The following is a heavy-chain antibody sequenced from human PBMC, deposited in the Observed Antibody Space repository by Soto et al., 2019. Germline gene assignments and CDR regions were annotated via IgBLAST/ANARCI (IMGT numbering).Heavy chain of an antibody. J-gene: IGHJ5*02. CDR3: AKDLYSSGWYNYFDP. Sequence: ESGGGVVQPGRSLRLSCVGSGFTFSDTGMHWVRQAPGKGLEWVAMISHNGGSKQYKDSVRGRFTISRDNSENTVYLLMDSLRAEDTAVYFCAKDLYSSGWYNYFDPWGQGTPVTVSS. D-gene: IGHD6-19*01. CDR1: GFTFSDTG. CDR2: ISHNGGSK. V-gene: IGHV3-30*18.